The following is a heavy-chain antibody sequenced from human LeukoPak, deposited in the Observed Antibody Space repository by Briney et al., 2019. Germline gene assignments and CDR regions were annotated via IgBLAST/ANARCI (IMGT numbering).Heavy chain of an antibody. CDR2: ISAYNGNT. CDR1: GYTFTSYG. J-gene: IGHJ4*02. V-gene: IGHV1-18*01. CDR3: ARVGYYDSSGYYYQGDY. Sequence: ASVKVSCKASGYTFTSYGISWVRQAPGQGLEWMGWISAYNGNTNYAQKLQGRVTMTTDTSTSTAYMELRSLRSDDTAVYYCARVGYYDSSGYYYQGDYWGQGTLVTVSS. D-gene: IGHD3-22*01.